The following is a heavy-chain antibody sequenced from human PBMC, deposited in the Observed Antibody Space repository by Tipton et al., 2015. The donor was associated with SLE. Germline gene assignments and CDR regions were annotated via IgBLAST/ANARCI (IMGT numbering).Heavy chain of an antibody. CDR2: IYYSGST. J-gene: IGHJ3*02. Sequence: TLSLTCTVSGGSIKSYYWSWIRQPPGKGLEWIGFIYYSGSTNYNTSLKSRVTMSVDTSRNQFSLRLSSVTAADTAVYYCARVVYSFSDAFDIWGQGTLVTVSS. V-gene: IGHV4-59*13. D-gene: IGHD6-13*01. CDR3: ARVVYSFSDAFDI. CDR1: GGSIKSYY.